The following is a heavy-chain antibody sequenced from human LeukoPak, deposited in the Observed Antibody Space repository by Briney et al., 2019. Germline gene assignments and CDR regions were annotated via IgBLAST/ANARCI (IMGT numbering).Heavy chain of an antibody. CDR1: GYTLTELS. CDR2: FDPEDGET. CDR3: ATDQGSGSRRYYYYYGMDV. Sequence: ASVKVSCKVSGYTLTELSMHWVRQAPGKGLEWMGGFDPEDGETIYAQKFLGRVTMTEDTSTDTAYMELSSLRSEDTAVYYCATDQGSGSRRYYYYYGMDVWGQGTTVTVSS. V-gene: IGHV1-24*01. D-gene: IGHD3-10*01. J-gene: IGHJ6*02.